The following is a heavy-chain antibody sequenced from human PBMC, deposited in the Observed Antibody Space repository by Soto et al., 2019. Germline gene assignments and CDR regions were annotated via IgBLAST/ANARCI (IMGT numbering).Heavy chain of an antibody. CDR1: GFTFSGYW. CDR3: ARAPYSNAWYRFDL. Sequence: GGSLRLSCEASGFTFSGYWMSWARQAPGKGLEWVADIKHDGSVQYYVDSVKGRLTISRDNAKKQLYLQMNGLRAEGTALYYCARAPYSNAWYRFDLWGQGTLVTVSS. D-gene: IGHD4-4*01. J-gene: IGHJ4*02. V-gene: IGHV3-7*03. CDR2: IKHDGSVQ.